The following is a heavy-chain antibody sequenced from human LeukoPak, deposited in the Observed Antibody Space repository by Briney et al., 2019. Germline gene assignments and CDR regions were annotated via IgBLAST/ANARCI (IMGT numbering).Heavy chain of an antibody. Sequence: SETLSLTCTVSGGSISSYYWNWIRQPPGKGLEWIGYIYYSGSTNYNPSLKSRVTISVGTSKNQFSLKLSSVTAADTAVYYCATDEGKDAFDMWGQGTMVTVSS. J-gene: IGHJ3*02. CDR3: ATDEGKDAFDM. CDR1: GGSISSYY. V-gene: IGHV4-59*01. CDR2: IYYSGST.